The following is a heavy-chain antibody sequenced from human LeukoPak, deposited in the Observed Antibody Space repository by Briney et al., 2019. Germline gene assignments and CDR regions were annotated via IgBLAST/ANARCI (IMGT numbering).Heavy chain of an antibody. D-gene: IGHD3-3*01. Sequence: SETLSLTCTVSGGSISSYYWSWIRQPPGKGLEWIGYIYYSGSTNYNPSLKSRVTISVDTSKNQFSLKLSSVTAADTAVYYCARATSIFGVVSDFDYWGQGTLVTVSS. CDR2: IYYSGST. CDR1: GGSISSYY. J-gene: IGHJ4*02. V-gene: IGHV4-59*01. CDR3: ARATSIFGVVSDFDY.